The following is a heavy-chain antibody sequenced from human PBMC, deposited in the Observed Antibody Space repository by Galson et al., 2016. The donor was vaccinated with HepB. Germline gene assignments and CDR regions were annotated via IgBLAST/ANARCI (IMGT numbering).Heavy chain of an antibody. J-gene: IGHJ5*02. CDR3: ARDRADQALSYWFYP. V-gene: IGHV1-46*01. D-gene: IGHD3-10*01. Sequence: SVKVSCKASGYSFSDYYIHWVRQAPGQGLEWMGVINPSDGITSYAEKFQDRVTLTRDTSTSTIYMEMSRLGSEDKAVYYCARDRADQALSYWFYPWGQGTLVTVSS. CDR2: INPSDGIT. CDR1: GYSFSDYY.